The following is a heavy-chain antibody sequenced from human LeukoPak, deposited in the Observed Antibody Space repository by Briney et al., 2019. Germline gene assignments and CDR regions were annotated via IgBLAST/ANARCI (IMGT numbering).Heavy chain of an antibody. Sequence: KTGRSLRLSCAASGFSLNTYAMHWVRQAPGKGLEWVSSISSSSSYIYYADSVKGRFTISRDNAKNSLYLQMNSLRAEDTAVYYCARLLVGGTTGRHFDYWGQGTLVTVSS. J-gene: IGHJ4*02. CDR2: ISSSSSYI. CDR3: ARLLVGGTTGRHFDY. CDR1: GFSLNTYA. V-gene: IGHV3-21*01. D-gene: IGHD4-17*01.